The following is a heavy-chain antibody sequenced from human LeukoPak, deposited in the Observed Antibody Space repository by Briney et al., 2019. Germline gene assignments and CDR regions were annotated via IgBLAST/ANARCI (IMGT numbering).Heavy chain of an antibody. J-gene: IGHJ4*02. Sequence: SETLSHTCAVYGGSFSGYYWSWIRQPPGKGLEWIGEINHSGSTNYNPSLKSRVTISVDTSKNQFSLKLSSVTAADTAVYYCARVRRFGELHYYFDYWGQGTLVTVSS. CDR2: INHSGST. V-gene: IGHV4-34*01. CDR1: GGSFSGYY. D-gene: IGHD3-10*01. CDR3: ARVRRFGELHYYFDY.